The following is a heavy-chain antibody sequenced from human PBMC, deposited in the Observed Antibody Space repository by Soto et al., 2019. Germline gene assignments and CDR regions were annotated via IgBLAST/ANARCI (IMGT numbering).Heavy chain of an antibody. Sequence: QITLKESGPTLVKPTQTLTLTCTCSGFSVSTSGVAVGWIRQPPGKALEWLVLIYWDDDKRYSPSLKSRLAITKDTSKNQVVLTMTNMDPVDTATYYCAHRGYDSSGYLNWFDPWGQGTLVTVSS. CDR2: IYWDDDK. V-gene: IGHV2-5*02. CDR1: GFSVSTSGVA. CDR3: AHRGYDSSGYLNWFDP. J-gene: IGHJ5*02. D-gene: IGHD3-22*01.